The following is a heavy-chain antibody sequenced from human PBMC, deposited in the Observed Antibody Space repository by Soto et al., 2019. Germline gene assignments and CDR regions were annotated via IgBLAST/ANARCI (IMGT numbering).Heavy chain of an antibody. CDR2: IYSGGST. CDR1: GFTVSSNY. Sequence: EVQLVESGGGLVQPGGSLRLSCAASGFTVSSNYMSWVRQAPGKGLEWVSVIYSGGSTYYADSVKGRFTISRDDSENTLFLQMNSLRAEDTAVYYCATAKLLLPWLFDYWGQGTLVTVSS. D-gene: IGHD2-15*01. V-gene: IGHV3-66*01. J-gene: IGHJ4*02. CDR3: ATAKLLLPWLFDY.